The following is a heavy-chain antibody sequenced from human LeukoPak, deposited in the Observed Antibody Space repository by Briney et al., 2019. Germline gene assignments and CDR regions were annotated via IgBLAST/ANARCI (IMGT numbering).Heavy chain of an antibody. CDR1: GYTFTSYA. V-gene: IGHV1-3*01. D-gene: IGHD3-10*01. CDR2: INADNGHT. J-gene: IGHJ4*02. CDR3: ARYGSGFDY. Sequence: GASVKVSCKASGYTFTSYAMYWVRQAPGQRLEWMGWINADNGHTKYSQKFQGRVTITRDTSASTVYMELSSLRSEDTAVYYCARYGSGFDYWGQGTLVTVSS.